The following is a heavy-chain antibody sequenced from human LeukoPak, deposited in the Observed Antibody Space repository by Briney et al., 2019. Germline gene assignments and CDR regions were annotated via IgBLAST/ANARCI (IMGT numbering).Heavy chain of an antibody. Sequence: LSLTCAVSGGSISSGGYSWSWIRQPPGKGLEWIGYIYHSGSTYYNPSLKSRVTISVDRSKNQFSLKLSSVTAADTAVYYCARGTMIVAYGMDVWGQGTTVTVSS. CDR2: IYHSGST. CDR1: GGSISSGGYS. V-gene: IGHV4-30-2*01. J-gene: IGHJ6*02. D-gene: IGHD3-22*01. CDR3: ARGTMIVAYGMDV.